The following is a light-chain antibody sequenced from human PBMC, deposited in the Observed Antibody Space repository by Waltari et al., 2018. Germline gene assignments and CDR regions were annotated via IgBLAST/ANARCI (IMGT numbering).Light chain of an antibody. J-gene: IGKJ1*01. CDR2: KAS. CDR3: QQYNSYSWT. V-gene: IGKV1-5*03. CDR1: QSISSW. Sequence: PSTLSASVGDRVTITCRASQSISSWLAWYQQKPGKAPKLLIYKASSLESGVPSRFSGSGSGTEFTLTISSLQPDDFATYYCQQYNSYSWTFGQGTKVEIK.